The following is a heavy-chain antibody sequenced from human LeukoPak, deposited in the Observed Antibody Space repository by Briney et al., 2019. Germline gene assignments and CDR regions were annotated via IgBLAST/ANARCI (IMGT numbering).Heavy chain of an antibody. Sequence: PSETLSLTCTVSGGSISSYYWSWIRQPAGKGLEWIGRIYTSGSTNYNPSLKSRVTMSVDTSKNQFSLKLSSVTAADTAVYYCARSFLEWLVPGGWFDPWGQGTLVTVSS. CDR2: IYTSGST. CDR1: GGSISSYY. J-gene: IGHJ5*02. D-gene: IGHD6-19*01. CDR3: ARSFLEWLVPGGWFDP. V-gene: IGHV4-4*07.